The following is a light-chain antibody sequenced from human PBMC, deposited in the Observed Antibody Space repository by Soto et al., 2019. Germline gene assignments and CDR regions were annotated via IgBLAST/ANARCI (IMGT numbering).Light chain of an antibody. J-gene: IGKJ2*01. CDR3: HQYGTTQYT. Sequence: DIVLTQSPGTLSSSPGERATLSCRASQSISANSLAWYQQKPGQAPMLLIYGASKTALGSPDWFSGSASGTGFTPTIIRLEHDDSVVYYCHQYGTTQYTFGQGTRLEIK. V-gene: IGKV3-20*01. CDR2: GAS. CDR1: QSISANS.